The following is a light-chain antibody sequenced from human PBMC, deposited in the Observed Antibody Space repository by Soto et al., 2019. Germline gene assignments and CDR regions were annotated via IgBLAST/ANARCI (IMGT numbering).Light chain of an antibody. CDR2: GAS. CDR3: QQYGSSFPWT. V-gene: IGKV3-20*01. J-gene: IGKJ1*01. CDR1: QSVSSSY. Sequence: EIVLTQSPGTLSLSPGERATLSCRASQSVSSSYLAWYQQKPGQDPRLLIYGASSRATGIPDRFSGSGSGTDFTLTISRLEPEDFAVYYCQQYGSSFPWTFGQGTKVEIK.